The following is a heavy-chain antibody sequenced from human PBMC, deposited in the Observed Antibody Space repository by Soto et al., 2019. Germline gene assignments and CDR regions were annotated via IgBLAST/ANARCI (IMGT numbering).Heavy chain of an antibody. D-gene: IGHD2-15*01. V-gene: IGHV4-31*03. CDR3: ASSGGPEGDWFDP. CDR1: GGPIRRRGYS. Sequence: QVQLQESGPGLVKPSQTLSLTCTISGGPIRRRGYSWSWIRHLPGYGLEWIEDFYYSGITYYNPSLRSRVTISADTSKNQVFRNMYSVTAADTAVYYCASSGGPEGDWFDPWGQGTLVTVST. CDR2: FYYSGIT. J-gene: IGHJ5*02.